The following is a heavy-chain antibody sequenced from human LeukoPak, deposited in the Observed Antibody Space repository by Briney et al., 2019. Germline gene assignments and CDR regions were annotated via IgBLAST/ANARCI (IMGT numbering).Heavy chain of an antibody. CDR3: AKDTPLCYFDY. J-gene: IGHJ4*02. D-gene: IGHD3-16*01. CDR2: ITGSGDYT. CDR1: GFTYRNYA. V-gene: IGHV3-23*01. Sequence: GGSLRLSCEASGFTYRNYAMNWVRQAPGKGLEWVSAITGSGDYTYYADSVKGRFTISRDNSKNKLYLQMNSLRAEDTAMYYCAKDTPLCYFDYWGQGTLVTVSS.